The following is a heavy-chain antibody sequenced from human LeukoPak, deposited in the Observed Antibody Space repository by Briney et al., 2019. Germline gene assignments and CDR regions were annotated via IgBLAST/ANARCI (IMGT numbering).Heavy chain of an antibody. J-gene: IGHJ4*02. CDR1: GFTFSSYG. CDR3: AKVFRVATITLCDY. D-gene: IGHD5-12*01. CDR2: ISYDGSNK. Sequence: GGSLRLSCAASGFTFSSYGMHWVRQAPGKGLEWVAVISYDGSNKHYADSVKGRFTISRDNSKNTLYLQMNSLRAEDTAVYYCAKVFRVATITLCDYWGQGTLVTVSS. V-gene: IGHV3-30*18.